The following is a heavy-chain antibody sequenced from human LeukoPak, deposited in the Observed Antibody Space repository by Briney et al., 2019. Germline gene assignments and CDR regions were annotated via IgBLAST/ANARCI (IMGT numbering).Heavy chain of an antibody. CDR1: GGTFSSYA. CDR3: AKDFNALDSSFFDY. J-gene: IGHJ4*02. Sequence: SVKVSCKASGGTFSSYAISWVRQAPGQGLEWMGGIIPIFGTANYAQKFQGRVTITADESTSTAYMELSSLRSEDTAVYYCAKDFNALDSSFFDYWGQGTLVTVSS. CDR2: IIPIFGTA. V-gene: IGHV1-69*01. D-gene: IGHD3/OR15-3a*01.